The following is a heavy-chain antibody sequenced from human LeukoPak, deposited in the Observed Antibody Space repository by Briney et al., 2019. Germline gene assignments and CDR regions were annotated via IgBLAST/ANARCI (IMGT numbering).Heavy chain of an antibody. V-gene: IGHV3-23*01. CDR1: GFTFRSHA. CDR2: IYENGGTT. Sequence: GGSLRLSCVGSGFTFRSHAMSWVRQAPEKGLEFVSGIYENGGTTYYADSVKGRFSISRDNSKNTLYLQMDSLRGEDTAVYYCARGEDYGDYFDYWGQGTLVTVSS. CDR3: ARGEDYGDYFDY. D-gene: IGHD4-17*01. J-gene: IGHJ4*02.